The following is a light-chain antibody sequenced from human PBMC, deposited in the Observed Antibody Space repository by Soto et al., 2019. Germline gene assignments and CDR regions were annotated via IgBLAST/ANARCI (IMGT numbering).Light chain of an antibody. Sequence: QSALTQPASVSGSPGQSITISCTGTSSDVGGFNYVSWYQQHPGKAPKLMIYDVNNRPSGVSNRFSGSKSGNTASLTISGLQAEDEADYYCTSYTGSNNFVFGGGTKLTVL. CDR3: TSYTGSNNFV. J-gene: IGLJ2*01. CDR1: SSDVGGFNY. CDR2: DVN. V-gene: IGLV2-14*01.